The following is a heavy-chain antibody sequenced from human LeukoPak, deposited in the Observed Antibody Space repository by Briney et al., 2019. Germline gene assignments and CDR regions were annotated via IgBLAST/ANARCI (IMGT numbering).Heavy chain of an antibody. CDR2: ISSNGGST. V-gene: IGHV3-64*01. J-gene: IGHJ3*02. Sequence: PGGSLRLSCAASGFTFSSYAMHWVRQAPGKGLEYVSAISSNGGSTYYANSVKGRFTISRDNSKNTLYLQMGSLRAEDMAVYYCARDRDILTGYYPGGAFDIWGQGTMVTVSS. D-gene: IGHD3-9*01. CDR3: ARDRDILTGYYPGGAFDI. CDR1: GFTFSSYA.